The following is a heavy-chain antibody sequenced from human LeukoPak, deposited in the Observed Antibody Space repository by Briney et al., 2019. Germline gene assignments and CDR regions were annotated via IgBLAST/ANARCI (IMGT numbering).Heavy chain of an antibody. Sequence: ASVTVSCKASGYTFTSYDISWVRQAPGQGLEWMGWISAYNGNTNYAQKLQGRVTMTTDTSTSTAYMELRSLRSDDTAVYYCARVPAARFYYYYYGMDVWGQGTTVTVSS. CDR1: GYTFTSYD. D-gene: IGHD2-2*01. J-gene: IGHJ6*02. V-gene: IGHV1-18*01. CDR2: ISAYNGNT. CDR3: ARVPAARFYYYYYGMDV.